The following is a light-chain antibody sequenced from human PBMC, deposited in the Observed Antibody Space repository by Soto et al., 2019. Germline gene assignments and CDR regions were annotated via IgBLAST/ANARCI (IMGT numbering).Light chain of an antibody. CDR1: QRIGTN. J-gene: IGKJ1*01. V-gene: IGKV1-39*01. CDR2: AVS. CDR3: QQTYSAPPL. Sequence: DIQMTQSPSSLSATIGDRVTLTCRASQRIGTNLNWYQQRPGKAPKLLIYAVSSLQSGVSTMFSCSGSGTDFPLSITSLQREDFATYYCQQTYSAPPLFGQGAKGDIK.